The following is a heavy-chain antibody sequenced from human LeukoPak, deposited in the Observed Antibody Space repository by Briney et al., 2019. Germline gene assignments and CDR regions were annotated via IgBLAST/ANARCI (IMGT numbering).Heavy chain of an antibody. Sequence: ASVKVSCKVSGYTLTELSMHWVRQAPGKGLEWMGGFDPEDGETIYAQKFQGRVTMTEDTSTDTAYMELSSLRSEDTAGYYCATYNSSSWPTFDYWGQGTLVTVSS. CDR2: FDPEDGET. V-gene: IGHV1-24*01. CDR1: GYTLTELS. CDR3: ATYNSSSWPTFDY. D-gene: IGHD6-13*01. J-gene: IGHJ4*02.